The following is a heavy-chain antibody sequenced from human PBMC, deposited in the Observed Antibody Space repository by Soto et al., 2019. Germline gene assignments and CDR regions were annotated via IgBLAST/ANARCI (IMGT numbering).Heavy chain of an antibody. Sequence: QLQLQESGPGLVKPSETLSLTCSVSGGSISTSNYYWAWIRQPPGKGLEWIGSMFYSGSTDYNPSLKLRVTISADTSKNQFSLKLSSVTAADTAVYYCARQSIPIGEVIARDGFDIWGQGTMVTVSS. CDR2: MFYSGST. J-gene: IGHJ3*02. CDR1: GGSISTSNYY. CDR3: ARQSIPIGEVIARDGFDI. V-gene: IGHV4-39*01. D-gene: IGHD3-16*02.